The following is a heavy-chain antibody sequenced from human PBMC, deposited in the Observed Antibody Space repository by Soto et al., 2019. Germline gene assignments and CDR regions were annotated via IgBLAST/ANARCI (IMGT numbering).Heavy chain of an antibody. CDR2: ISYDGSYK. CDR3: ARDEQDYDFWSGYYEGGGFDY. D-gene: IGHD3-3*01. CDR1: GFTFSSYA. J-gene: IGHJ4*02. V-gene: IGHV3-30-3*01. Sequence: QVQLVESGGGVVQPGRSLRLSCAASGFTFSSYAMHWVRQAPGKGLDWVAVISYDGSYKYYADSVKGRFTISRDNSKKTLYLQMNRLRAEDTAMYYCARDEQDYDFWSGYYEGGGFDYWGQGTLVTVSS.